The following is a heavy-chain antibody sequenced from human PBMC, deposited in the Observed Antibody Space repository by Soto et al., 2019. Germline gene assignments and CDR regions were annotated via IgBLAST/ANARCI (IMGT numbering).Heavy chain of an antibody. J-gene: IGHJ4*02. D-gene: IGHD2-2*01. CDR2: IIPIFGTG. Sequence: QVQLVQSGAEVRKPGSSVKVSCKASGGTFSSYAISWVRQAPGQGLEWMGGIIPIFGTGNYAQKFQARVTITADESTSTAYMELSSLRSEDTAVYYCASLEPAVMDYFDYWGQGTLVTVSS. V-gene: IGHV1-69*12. CDR1: GGTFSSYA. CDR3: ASLEPAVMDYFDY.